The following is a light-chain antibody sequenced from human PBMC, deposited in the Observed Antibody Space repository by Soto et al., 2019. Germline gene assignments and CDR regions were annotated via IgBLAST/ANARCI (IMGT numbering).Light chain of an antibody. Sequence: EIVLTQSPGTLSLSPGERATLSCRASQNVANNYLAWYQQKPGQAPRFLIYDASSRAIGIPDRFSGSGSGTDFTLTISRLEPEDFAVYYCEQYGSTPLTFGGGTKVEIK. CDR3: EQYGSTPLT. CDR1: QNVANNY. J-gene: IGKJ4*01. CDR2: DAS. V-gene: IGKV3-20*01.